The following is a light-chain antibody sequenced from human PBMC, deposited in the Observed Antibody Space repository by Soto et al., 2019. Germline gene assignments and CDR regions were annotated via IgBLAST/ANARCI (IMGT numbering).Light chain of an antibody. CDR2: GAS. J-gene: IGKJ4*01. V-gene: IGKV3-15*01. CDR1: QSVSSN. Sequence: EIVMTQSPATLSVSPGERATLSCRASQSVSSNLAWYQQKPGQAPRLLIYGASTRATGIPARFSGSGSGTEFTLTISSLQSEDFAFYYCQQYNNWPPNTFGGGTKVEIK. CDR3: QQYNNWPPNT.